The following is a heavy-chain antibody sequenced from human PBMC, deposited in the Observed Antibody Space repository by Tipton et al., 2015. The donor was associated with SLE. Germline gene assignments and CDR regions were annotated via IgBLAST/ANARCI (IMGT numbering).Heavy chain of an antibody. J-gene: IGHJ3*02. D-gene: IGHD6-19*01. CDR2: IYYSGST. CDR3: ARSGTARIAGAGPAFDI. CDR1: GGSISSYY. Sequence: TLSLTCIVSGGSISSYYWSWIRQPPGKGLEWIGYIYYSGSTNYNPSLKSRVTISVDTSKNQFSLKLSSVTAADTAVYYCARSGTARIAGAGPAFDIWGQGTMVTVSS. V-gene: IGHV4-59*01.